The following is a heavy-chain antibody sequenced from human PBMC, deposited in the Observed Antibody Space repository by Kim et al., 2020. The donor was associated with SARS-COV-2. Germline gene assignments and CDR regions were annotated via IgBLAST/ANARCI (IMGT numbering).Heavy chain of an antibody. D-gene: IGHD3-3*01. CDR3: ARGEGKTYYDFWSGYYKDLNYDDYYGMDV. Sequence: ASVKVSCKASGYTFTSYDINWVRQATGQGLEWMGWMNPNSGNTGYAQKFQGRVTMTRNTSISTAYMELSSLRSEDTAVYYCARGEGKTYYDFWSGYYKDLNYDDYYGMDVWGQGTTVTVSA. CDR1: GYTFTSYD. CDR2: MNPNSGNT. J-gene: IGHJ6*01. V-gene: IGHV1-8*01.